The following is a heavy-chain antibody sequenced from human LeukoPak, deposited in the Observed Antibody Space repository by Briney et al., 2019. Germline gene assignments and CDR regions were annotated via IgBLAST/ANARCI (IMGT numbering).Heavy chain of an antibody. CDR1: GLPLSTYG. CDR3: ARGKGGGGIAAAGKINWFDP. CDR2: ISSSGSTI. Sequence: GGSLRLSCAASGLPLSTYGMSWVRQAPGKGLEWVSYISSSGSTIYYADSVKGRFTISRDNAKNSLYLQMNSLRAEDMAVYYCARGKGGGGIAAAGKINWFDPWGQGTLVTVSS. D-gene: IGHD6-13*01. J-gene: IGHJ5*02. V-gene: IGHV3-48*04.